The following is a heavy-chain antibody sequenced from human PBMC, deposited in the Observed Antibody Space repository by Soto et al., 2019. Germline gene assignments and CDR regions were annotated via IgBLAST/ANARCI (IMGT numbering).Heavy chain of an antibody. J-gene: IGHJ6*02. CDR1: GFTFSSYS. Sequence: GGSLRLSCAASGFTFSSYSMKWVRQAPGKGLEWVSSISRSSSYIYYADSVKGRFTISRDNAKNSLYLQMNSLRAEDTAVYYCARPSKYCSGGSCYPPIYYGMDVWGQGTTVTVSS. V-gene: IGHV3-21*01. CDR3: ARPSKYCSGGSCYPPIYYGMDV. D-gene: IGHD2-15*01. CDR2: ISRSSSYI.